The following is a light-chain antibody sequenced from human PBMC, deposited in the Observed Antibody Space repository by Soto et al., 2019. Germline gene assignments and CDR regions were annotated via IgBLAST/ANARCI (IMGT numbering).Light chain of an antibody. CDR3: AAWDDSLKAL. J-gene: IGLJ1*01. CDR2: LND. CDR1: CSNIGDNV. V-gene: IGLV1-44*01. Sequence: SVLSLTPSLCATPKQRVNISCSVSCSNIGDNVVNWYQQLPGAAPKLLIYLNDQRPSGVPDRFSGSKSGTSAFLAISGLQSEDEADYYCAAWDDSLKALSGTGTKATVL.